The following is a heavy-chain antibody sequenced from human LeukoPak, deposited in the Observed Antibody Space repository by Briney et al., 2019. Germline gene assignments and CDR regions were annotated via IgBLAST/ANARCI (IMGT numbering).Heavy chain of an antibody. CDR1: GFTFSSYA. V-gene: IGHV3-23*01. D-gene: IGHD3-22*01. CDR3: AKESNYYDSSGYDH. Sequence: GGSLRLSCAASGFTFSSYAMSWVRQAPGKGLEWVSAISGSGGSTYYVDSVKGRFTISRDNSKNTLYLQMNSLRAEDTAVYYCAKESNYYDSSGYDHWGQGTLVTVSS. J-gene: IGHJ4*02. CDR2: ISGSGGST.